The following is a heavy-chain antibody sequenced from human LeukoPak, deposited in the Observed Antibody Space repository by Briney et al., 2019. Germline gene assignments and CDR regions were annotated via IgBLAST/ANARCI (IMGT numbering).Heavy chain of an antibody. CDR2: INPNSGGT. V-gene: IGHV1-2*02. CDR3: ARGPELAYHFWSGYSPVKSPRCFDP. J-gene: IGHJ5*02. CDR1: GYTFTGYY. D-gene: IGHD3-3*01. Sequence: ATVKVSCKASGYTFTGYYMHWVRQAPGQGLEWMVWINPNSGGTNYAQKLRGRVTMTRDTSISTAYMELSRLRSDDTAVYYCARGPELAYHFWSGYSPVKSPRCFDPWGQGTLVTVSS.